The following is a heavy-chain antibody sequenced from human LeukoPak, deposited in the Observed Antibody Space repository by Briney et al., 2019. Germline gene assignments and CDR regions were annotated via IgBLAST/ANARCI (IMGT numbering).Heavy chain of an antibody. CDR2: ISSSGSTI. CDR1: GFTFSDYY. V-gene: IGHV3-11*04. J-gene: IGHJ6*03. Sequence: GGSLRLSCAASGFTFSDYYMSGIRQAPGKGLGWGSYISSSGSTIYYADSVKGGFTISRDNAKNSLYLQMNSLRAEDTAVYYCARRATVTYYYYYYMDVWGKGTTVTVSS. D-gene: IGHD4-17*01. CDR3: ARRATVTYYYYYYMDV.